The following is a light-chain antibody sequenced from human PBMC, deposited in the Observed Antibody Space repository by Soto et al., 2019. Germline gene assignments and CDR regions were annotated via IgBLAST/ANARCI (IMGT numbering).Light chain of an antibody. CDR2: ETS. V-gene: IGKV3-20*01. J-gene: IGKJ4*01. Sequence: EIVLTQSPGTLSLSPGERATLSCRASQSFSSSYLAWYQQKPGQAPRLLIYETSSRATGIPDRFSGSGSGTEFTLTISSLQSEDFAVYYCQQYNNWPPATFGGGTKVDI. CDR3: QQYNNWPPAT. CDR1: QSFSSSY.